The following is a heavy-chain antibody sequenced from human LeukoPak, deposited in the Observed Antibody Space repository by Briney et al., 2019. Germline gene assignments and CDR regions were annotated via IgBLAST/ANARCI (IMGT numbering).Heavy chain of an antibody. V-gene: IGHV3-11*01. J-gene: IGHJ3*02. CDR1: GFVFSDYY. D-gene: IGHD3-22*01. CDR2: ISSSGGDT. Sequence: PGGSLRLSCVTSGFVFSDYYMSWIRQAPGKGLEWLSYISSSGGDTYIADSVRGRFTFSRDNAKNSLYLQVNSLRVEDTAVYFCARGRSGGYTGDAFDIWGQGTVVTVSS. CDR3: ARGRSGGYTGDAFDI.